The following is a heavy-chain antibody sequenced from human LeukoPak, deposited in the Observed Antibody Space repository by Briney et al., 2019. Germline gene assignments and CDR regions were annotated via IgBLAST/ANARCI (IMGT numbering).Heavy chain of an antibody. CDR1: AFTFSSYS. V-gene: IGHV3-48*01. D-gene: IGHD3-16*01. J-gene: IGHJ4*02. Sequence: GGSLRLSCAASAFTFSSYSMNWVRQAPGRGLEWVSYISGSGSAVNYADFVQGRFTISRDNAQNSLYLQMHSLRAEDTAVYYCVRGAPYYDTSSLAFDSWGQGTLVTVSS. CDR3: VRGAPYYDTSSLAFDS. CDR2: ISGSGSAV.